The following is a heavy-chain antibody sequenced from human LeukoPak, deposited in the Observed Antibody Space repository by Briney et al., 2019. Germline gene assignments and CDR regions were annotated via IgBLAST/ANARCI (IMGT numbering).Heavy chain of an antibody. Sequence: PSETLSLTCTVSGGSISSSSYYWGWIRQPPGKGLEWIGSIYYTGSTYYNPSLRSRVTMSVDTSKNQFSLKLSSVTAADTAVYYCAREGEMATFDYWGQGTLVTVSS. V-gene: IGHV4-39*07. D-gene: IGHD5-24*01. J-gene: IGHJ4*02. CDR2: IYYTGST. CDR3: AREGEMATFDY. CDR1: GGSISSSSYY.